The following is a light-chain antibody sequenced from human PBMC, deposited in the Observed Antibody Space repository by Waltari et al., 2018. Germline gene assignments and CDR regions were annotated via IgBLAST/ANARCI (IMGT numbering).Light chain of an antibody. Sequence: DIRMTQSPSSVSASVGDRVTIPCRASQDIRTWLAWYQQKPGKAPRLLIYHASGLQSGVPSSFSGSGSGTDFTLTISSLQPEDFATYSCQQSGTFPPTFGPGTKVEI. CDR1: QDIRTW. CDR2: HAS. J-gene: IGKJ1*01. V-gene: IGKV1-12*01. CDR3: QQSGTFPPT.